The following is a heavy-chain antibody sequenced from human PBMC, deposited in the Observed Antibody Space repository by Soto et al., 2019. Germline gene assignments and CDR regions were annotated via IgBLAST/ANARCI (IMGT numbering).Heavy chain of an antibody. Sequence: QVQLVQSGAEVKKPGSSVKVSCKASGGTFSSYAISWVRQAPGQGLEWMGGIIPIFGAANYAQKFQGRVTITAEESTSAVYMGLSSLRSEDTAVYSCARDVTTLWEGNYFDYWGQGTIVTVAS. CDR1: GGTFSSYA. CDR2: IIPIFGAA. J-gene: IGHJ4*02. CDR3: ARDVTTLWEGNYFDY. D-gene: IGHD1-26*01. V-gene: IGHV1-69*01.